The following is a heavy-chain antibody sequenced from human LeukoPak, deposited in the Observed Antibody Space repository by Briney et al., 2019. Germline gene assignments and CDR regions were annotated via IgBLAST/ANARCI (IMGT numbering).Heavy chain of an antibody. D-gene: IGHD3-3*01. Sequence: GGALRLSCLTSGLNFNDYGVTWLRQAPGKGREWVAGTNWRGGITGYRHSMRGLFTIPRDNAKNSVFLQMNSLRDEDTAFYYCVRVGGANFGVVITLLDSWGQGTPVTVSS. CDR3: VRVGGANFGVVITLLDS. CDR1: GLNFNDYG. CDR2: TNWRGGIT. J-gene: IGHJ4*02. V-gene: IGHV3-20*04.